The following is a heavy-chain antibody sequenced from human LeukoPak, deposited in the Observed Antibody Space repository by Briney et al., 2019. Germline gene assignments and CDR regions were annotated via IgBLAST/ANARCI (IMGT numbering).Heavy chain of an antibody. J-gene: IGHJ3*02. CDR1: GFTFSSYG. V-gene: IGHV3-30*18. Sequence: PGGSLRLSCAASGFTFSSYGMHWVRQAPGKGLEWVAVISYDGSNKYYADSVKGRFTISRDNSKNTLYLLMNSLRAEDTAVYYCAKVLYSSSWYSSTGNDAFDIWGQGTMVTVSS. D-gene: IGHD6-13*01. CDR3: AKVLYSSSWYSSTGNDAFDI. CDR2: ISYDGSNK.